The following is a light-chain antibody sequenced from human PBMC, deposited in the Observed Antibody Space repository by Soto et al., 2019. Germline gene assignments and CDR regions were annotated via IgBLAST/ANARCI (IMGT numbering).Light chain of an antibody. Sequence: DIQMTQSPSTLSASVGDRVTITCRASQSISSWLAWYQQKPGKAPKLLIYKASSLESGVPSRFSGSGSGTEFTLTLSSLQPDDFATYYCKQYNTYWTFGQGTKGDIK. J-gene: IGKJ1*01. V-gene: IGKV1-5*03. CDR3: KQYNTYWT. CDR2: KAS. CDR1: QSISSW.